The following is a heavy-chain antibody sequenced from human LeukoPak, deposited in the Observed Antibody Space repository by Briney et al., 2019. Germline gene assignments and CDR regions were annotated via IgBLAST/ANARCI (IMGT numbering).Heavy chain of an antibody. D-gene: IGHD4/OR15-4a*01. CDR2: ISGSGGST. CDR3: AKDVTLTDAPRYFDY. V-gene: IGHV3-23*01. J-gene: IGHJ4*02. CDR1: GFTFATNA. Sequence: AGGSLRLSCAASGFTFATNAMSWVRQAPGKGLEWVSAISGSGGSTYYADSVKGRFTISRDNSKNILYLQMNSLRAEDTAVYYCAKDVTLTDAPRYFDYWGQGTLATVSS.